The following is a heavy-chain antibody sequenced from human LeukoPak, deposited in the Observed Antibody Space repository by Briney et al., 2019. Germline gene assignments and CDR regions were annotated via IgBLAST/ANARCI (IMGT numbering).Heavy chain of an antibody. J-gene: IGHJ5*02. CDR2: ISASGSAT. V-gene: IGHV3-23*01. Sequence: GGSLRLSCAASGFIFSNYGMNWVRQAPGKGLEWVAAISASGSATSYADSVKGRFTISRDNSKNTLYLQMNSLRAEDTAVYYCAKALDIVVVVAATGFDPWGQGTLVTVSS. D-gene: IGHD2-15*01. CDR3: AKALDIVVVVAATGFDP. CDR1: GFIFSNYG.